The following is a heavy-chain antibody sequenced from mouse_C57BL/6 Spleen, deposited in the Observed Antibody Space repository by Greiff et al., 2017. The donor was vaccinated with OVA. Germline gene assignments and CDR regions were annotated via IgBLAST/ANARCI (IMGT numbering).Heavy chain of an antibody. CDR1: GFTFSSYT. CDR3: ARQQYGSIYGAMDY. CDR2: ISGGGGNT. V-gene: IGHV5-9*01. J-gene: IGHJ4*01. D-gene: IGHD1-1*01. Sequence: EVMLLESGGGLVKPGGSLKLSCAASGFTFSSYTMSWVRQTPEKRLEWVATISGGGGNTYYPDSVKGRFTISRDNAKNTLYLQMSSLRSEDTALYYCARQQYGSIYGAMDYWGQGTSVTVSS.